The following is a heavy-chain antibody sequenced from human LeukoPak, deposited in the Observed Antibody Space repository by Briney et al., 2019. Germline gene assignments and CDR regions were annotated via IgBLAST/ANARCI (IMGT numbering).Heavy chain of an antibody. CDR2: FDPEKGET. V-gene: IGHV1-24*01. CDR1: GYTLTELA. J-gene: IGHJ4*02. D-gene: IGHD3-10*02. CDR3: ATPLGPLGLVPYDFDY. Sequence: ASVKVSCKVSGYTLTELAMHLVRQAPGKGLEWIGGFDPEKGETIYTQQLQGRLTMTEDTSTDTAYMELSSLPSEDTAVYYCATPLGPLGLVPYDFDYWGQGSLVAASS.